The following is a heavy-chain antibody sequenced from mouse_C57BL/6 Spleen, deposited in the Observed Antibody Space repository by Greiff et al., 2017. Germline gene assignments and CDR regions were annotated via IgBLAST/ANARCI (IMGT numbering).Heavy chain of an antibody. V-gene: IGHV1-50*01. CDR2: IDPSDSYT. CDR1: GYTFTSYW. J-gene: IGHJ3*01. D-gene: IGHD1-1*01. Sequence: QVQLQQPGAELVKPGASVKLSCKASGYTFTSYWMQWVKQRPGQGLEWIGEIDPSDSYTNYNQKFKGKATLTVDTSSSTAYMQLSSLTSEDSAVYYCAKGDYYGSSYGVYWGQGTLVTVSA. CDR3: AKGDYYGSSYGVY.